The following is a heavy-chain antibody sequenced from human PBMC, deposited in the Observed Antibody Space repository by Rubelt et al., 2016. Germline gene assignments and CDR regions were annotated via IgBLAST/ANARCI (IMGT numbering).Heavy chain of an antibody. J-gene: IGHJ6*02. V-gene: IGHV3-30*04. CDR3: ARDEYSSSWYWTKYYYYYYGMDV. CDR2: ISYDGSNK. Sequence: DQSKGLEWVAVISYDGSNKYYADSVKGRFTISRDNSMNTLYLQMNSLRAEDTAVYYCARDEYSSSWYWTKYYYYYYGMDVWGQGTTVTVSS. D-gene: IGHD6-13*01.